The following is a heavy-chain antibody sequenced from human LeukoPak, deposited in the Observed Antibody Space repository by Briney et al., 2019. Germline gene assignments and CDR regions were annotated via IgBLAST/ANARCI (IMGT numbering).Heavy chain of an antibody. CDR3: ARDGDSSGYYSIFSDAFDI. D-gene: IGHD3-22*01. Sequence: GGSLRLSCAASGFTVSSNYMSWVRQAPGKGLEWVSVIYSGGSTYYADSVKGRFTISRDNSKNTLYLQMNSLRAEDTAVYYCARDGDSSGYYSIFSDAFDIWGQGTMVTVSS. V-gene: IGHV3-66*01. CDR2: IYSGGST. CDR1: GFTVSSNY. J-gene: IGHJ3*02.